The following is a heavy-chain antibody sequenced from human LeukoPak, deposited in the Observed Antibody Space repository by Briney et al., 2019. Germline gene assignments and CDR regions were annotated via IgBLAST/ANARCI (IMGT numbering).Heavy chain of an antibody. Sequence: ASVKVSCKASGYTFTSYGISWVRQAPGQGLEWMGWISAYNGNTNYAQKLQGRVTMTTDTSTSTAYMELRSLRSDDTAVYYCARDRVPAAHYYYGMDVWGQGTTVTVSS. CDR2: ISAYNGNT. J-gene: IGHJ6*02. CDR1: GYTFTSYG. V-gene: IGHV1-18*01. CDR3: ARDRVPAAHYYYGMDV. D-gene: IGHD2-2*01.